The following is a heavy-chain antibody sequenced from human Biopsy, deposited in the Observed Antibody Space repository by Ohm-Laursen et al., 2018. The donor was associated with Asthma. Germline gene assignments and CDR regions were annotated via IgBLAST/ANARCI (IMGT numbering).Heavy chain of an antibody. CDR3: ALSQFDY. J-gene: IGHJ4*02. CDR1: GFTFSSFG. CDR2: GGSYYDGGLK. V-gene: IGHV3-30*03. Sequence: SLRLSCAASGFTFSSFGMHWVRQAPGKGLEWVAVGGSYYDGGLKYYADSVNGRFTVSRDDSKNTLYLQMNSLRPDDTAVYYCALSQFDYWGQGTLLTVSS.